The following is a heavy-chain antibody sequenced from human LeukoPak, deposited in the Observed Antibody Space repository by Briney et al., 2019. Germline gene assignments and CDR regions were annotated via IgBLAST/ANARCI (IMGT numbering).Heavy chain of an antibody. CDR1: GYTFTGYY. J-gene: IGHJ4*02. D-gene: IGHD1-26*01. CDR3: ATALWELLRYDY. CDR2: INPNSGGT. V-gene: IGHV1-2*02. Sequence: ASVKVSCKASGYTFTGYYMHWVRQAPGQGLEWMGWINPNSGGTNYAQKFQGRVTMTRDTSISTAYMELSSLRSEDTAVYYCATALWELLRYDYWGQGTLVTVSS.